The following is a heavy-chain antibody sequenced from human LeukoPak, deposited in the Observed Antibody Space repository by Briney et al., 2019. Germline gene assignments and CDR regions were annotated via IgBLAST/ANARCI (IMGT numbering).Heavy chain of an antibody. CDR2: IYYSGST. CDR3: ARHLLPAAVFDY. J-gene: IGHJ4*02. D-gene: IGHD2-2*01. Sequence: PSETLSLTCTVSGGSISSSSYYWGWIRQPPGKGLEWIGSIYYSGSTYYNPSLKGRVSISVDTSKNQFSLKLSSVTAADTAVYYCARHLLPAAVFDYWGRGTLVTVSS. V-gene: IGHV4-39*01. CDR1: GGSISSSSYY.